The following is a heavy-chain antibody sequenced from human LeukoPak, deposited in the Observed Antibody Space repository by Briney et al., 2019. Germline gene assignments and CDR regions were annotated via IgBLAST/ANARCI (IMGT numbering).Heavy chain of an antibody. CDR1: GYTFTSYY. CDR3: ARRVTDSSGYYYFTQYFQH. J-gene: IGHJ1*01. CDR2: INPSGGST. D-gene: IGHD3-22*01. V-gene: IGHV1-46*01. Sequence: ASVKVSCKASGYTFTSYYMHWVRQAPGQGLEWMGIINPSGGSTSYAQKFQGRVTMTRNTSISTAYMELNSLRSDDTAVYYCARRVTDSSGYYYFTQYFQHWGQGTLITVSS.